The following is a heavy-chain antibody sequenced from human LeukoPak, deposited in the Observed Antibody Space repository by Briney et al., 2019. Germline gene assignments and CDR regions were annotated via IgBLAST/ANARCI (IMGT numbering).Heavy chain of an antibody. J-gene: IGHJ4*02. CDR2: ISWNSGSI. V-gene: IGHV3-9*03. D-gene: IGHD4-17*01. CDR1: GFTFDDYA. Sequence: PGGSLRLSCAASGFTFDDYAMHWVRQAPGKGLEWVSGISWNSGSIGYADSVKGRFTISRDNATNSLYLQMNSLRAEDMALYYCAKDTISTVATGSFDYWGQGTLVTVSS. CDR3: AKDTISTVATGSFDY.